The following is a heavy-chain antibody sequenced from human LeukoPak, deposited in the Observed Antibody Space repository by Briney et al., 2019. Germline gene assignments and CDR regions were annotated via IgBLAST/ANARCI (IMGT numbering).Heavy chain of an antibody. CDR3: ARDQMTTVTTDDAFDI. V-gene: IGHV1-18*01. Sequence: ASVKVSCKASGYTFTSYGISWVRQAPGQGLEWMGWISAYNGNTNYAQKLQGRVTMTTDTSTSTAYMELNSLRAEDTAVYYCARDQMTTVTTDDAFDIWGQGTMVTVSS. CDR2: ISAYNGNT. J-gene: IGHJ3*02. D-gene: IGHD4-17*01. CDR1: GYTFTSYG.